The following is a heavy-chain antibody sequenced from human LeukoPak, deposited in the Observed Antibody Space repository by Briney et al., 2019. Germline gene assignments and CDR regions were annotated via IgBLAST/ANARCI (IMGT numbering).Heavy chain of an antibody. CDR3: AREGSGWYEFHFDN. CDR1: GGTFSNYG. V-gene: IGHV1-69*06. CDR2: IIPIFDTA. D-gene: IGHD6-19*01. J-gene: IGHJ4*02. Sequence: SVKVSCKASGGTFSNYGISWVRQAPGQGLEWMGGIIPIFDTADYAQKFQGRVTITADNSTSTAYMELSSLRSEDTALYFCAREGSGWYEFHFDNWGQGTLVTVSS.